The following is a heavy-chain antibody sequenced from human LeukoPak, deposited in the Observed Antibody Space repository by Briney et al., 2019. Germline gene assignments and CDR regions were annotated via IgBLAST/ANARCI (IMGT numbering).Heavy chain of an antibody. J-gene: IGHJ4*02. Sequence: ASVKVSCKASGYTFTSYDINWVRQATGQGLEWMGWMNPNSGNTGYAQKFQGRVTITRNTSISTAYMELSSLRAEDTAVYYCAKDHKEGTVVVINPPFDYWGQGTLVTVSS. D-gene: IGHD3-22*01. V-gene: IGHV1-8*03. CDR2: MNPNSGNT. CDR3: AKDHKEGTVVVINPPFDY. CDR1: GYTFTSYD.